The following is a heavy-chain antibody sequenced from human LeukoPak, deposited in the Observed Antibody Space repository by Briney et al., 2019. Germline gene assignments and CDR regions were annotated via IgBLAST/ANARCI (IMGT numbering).Heavy chain of an antibody. CDR3: AGHHPRNTVDF. J-gene: IGHJ4*02. V-gene: IGHV4-59*08. Sequence: SETLSLTCTVAGGSISSYYWSWIRQPPGKGLEWIAYISDIGSINYNPSLKSRVTISLDTSKNQFSLKLSSVTAADTAVYYWAGHHPRNTVDFWGQGTLVTVSS. D-gene: IGHD2/OR15-2a*01. CDR1: GGSISSYY. CDR2: ISDIGSI.